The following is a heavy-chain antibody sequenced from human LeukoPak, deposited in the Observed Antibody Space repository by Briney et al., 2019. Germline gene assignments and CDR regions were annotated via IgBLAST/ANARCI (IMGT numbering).Heavy chain of an antibody. CDR3: AKGGKWDVTPFDY. D-gene: IGHD1-26*01. J-gene: IGHJ4*02. Sequence: GGSLRLSCAASGFTFTSYSMNWVRQAPGKGPEWVSTISGGGGSTYYADSMKGRFTISRDNSKNTLYLQVNSLRAEDTAVYYCAKGGKWDVTPFDYWGQGTLVTVSS. V-gene: IGHV3-23*01. CDR1: GFTFTSYS. CDR2: ISGGGGST.